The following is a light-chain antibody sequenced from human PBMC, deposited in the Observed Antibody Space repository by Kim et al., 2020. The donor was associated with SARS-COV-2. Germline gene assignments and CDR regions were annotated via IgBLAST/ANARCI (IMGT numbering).Light chain of an antibody. V-gene: IGKV3-15*01. CDR1: QSVNNN. J-gene: IGKJ5*01. CDR2: GAS. Sequence: EIVMTQSPATLSVSPGERATLSCRASQSVNNNVAWYQQKLGQAPRLLIYGASTRAPGIPAKFSGSGSGTEFTLTISSLQSEDFAVYYCQQYNAWPPITLGQGTRLEIK. CDR3: QQYNAWPPIT.